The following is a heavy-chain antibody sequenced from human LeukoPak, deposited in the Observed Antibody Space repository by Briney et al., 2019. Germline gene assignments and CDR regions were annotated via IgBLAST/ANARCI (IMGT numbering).Heavy chain of an antibody. CDR2: IYYSGST. J-gene: IGHJ3*02. CDR3: ARDPDSSDAFDI. D-gene: IGHD3-22*01. V-gene: IGHV4-59*01. Sequence: SETLSLTCTVSGGSISSYYWSWIRQPAGKGLEWTGYIYYSGSTNYNPSLKSRVTISVDTSKNQFSLKLSSVTAADTAVYYCARDPDSSDAFDIWGQGTMVTVSS. CDR1: GGSISSYY.